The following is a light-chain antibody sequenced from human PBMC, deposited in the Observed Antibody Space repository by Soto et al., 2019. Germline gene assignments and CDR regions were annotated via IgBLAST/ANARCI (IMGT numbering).Light chain of an antibody. CDR3: QQYNSYWT. V-gene: IGKV1-5*03. Sequence: DIQMTQSPSTLTASVGDRVTITCRASQNVNNCLAWYQQKPGKAPKLLIHKASNLESGVPSRFSGSGSGTVFSLIISSLQPHDFATYYCQQYNSYWTFGQGTKVEI. CDR1: QNVNNC. CDR2: KAS. J-gene: IGKJ1*01.